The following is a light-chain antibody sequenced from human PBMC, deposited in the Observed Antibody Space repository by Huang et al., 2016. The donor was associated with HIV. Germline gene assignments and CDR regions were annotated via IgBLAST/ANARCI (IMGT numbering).Light chain of an antibody. CDR1: QSHLYSTNNKNY. CDR3: QQYFSTPLT. CDR2: WAS. J-gene: IGKJ4*01. Sequence: DIVMTQSPDSLAVSLGETATINCRSSQSHLYSTNNKNYLAWYKQKAGQSPKLVSNWASTREAEFPDRFSGSGSGTNVTLTIVSLQAEGVAVYYCQQYFSTPLTFGGGTKVEIK. V-gene: IGKV4-1*01.